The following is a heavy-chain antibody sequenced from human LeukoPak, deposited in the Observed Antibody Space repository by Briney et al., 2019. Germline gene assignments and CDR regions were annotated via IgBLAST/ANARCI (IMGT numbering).Heavy chain of an antibody. CDR1: GLTLSNYW. CDR3: ARGGWHADS. J-gene: IGHJ4*02. Sequence: GGSLRLSCAASGLTLSNYWMSWVRQAPGKGLEWVANIKQDGSEKNYVDSVKGRFTISRDNAKNSLYLQMNSLRGGDMAVYYCARGGWHADSWGQGTLVTVSS. CDR2: IKQDGSEK. V-gene: IGHV3-7*01. D-gene: IGHD6-19*01.